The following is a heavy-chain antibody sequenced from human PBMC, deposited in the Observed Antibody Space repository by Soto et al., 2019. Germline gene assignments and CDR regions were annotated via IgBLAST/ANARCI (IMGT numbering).Heavy chain of an antibody. CDR3: ARLYCSSTSCYPGDY. D-gene: IGHD2-2*01. Sequence: QLQLQESGPGLVKPSETLSLTCTVSGGSISSSSYYWGWIRQPPGKGLEWIGSIYYSGKTYYNPSLRSRVPISVDTSKNQFSLKLTSVTAADTAVYYCARLYCSSTSCYPGDYWGQGTLVTVSS. V-gene: IGHV4-39*01. CDR2: IYYSGKT. J-gene: IGHJ4*02. CDR1: GGSISSSSYY.